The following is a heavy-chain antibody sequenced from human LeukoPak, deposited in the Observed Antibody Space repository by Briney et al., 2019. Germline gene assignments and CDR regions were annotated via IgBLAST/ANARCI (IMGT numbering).Heavy chain of an antibody. CDR2: IYYSGST. CDR3: AKDRKQCTSSSCYPAWFDP. Sequence: PSETLSLTCTVSGGSISSSTYYWGWIRQPPGKGLEWIGNIYYSGSTYYNPSLKSRVTISADTSKNQFSLKLNSVTAADTAVYYCAKDRKQCTSSSCYPAWFDPWGQGTPVTVSS. J-gene: IGHJ5*02. D-gene: IGHD2-2*01. CDR1: GGSISSSTYY. V-gene: IGHV4-39*07.